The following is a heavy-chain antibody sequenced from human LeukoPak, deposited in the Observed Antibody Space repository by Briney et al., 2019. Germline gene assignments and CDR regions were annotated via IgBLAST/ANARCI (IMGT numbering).Heavy chain of an antibody. CDR1: GXTVSTNY. D-gene: IGHD1-26*01. CDR2: IYAGGAA. CDR3: AEEVGATYPTFDY. V-gene: IGHV3-53*01. Sequence: PGGSLRLSCSASGXTVSTNYLSWVRQAPGKGLEWVSVIYAGGAAYYADYVKGRFTISRDTSNNTLILQMHSLRAEDTAVYYCAEEVGATYPTFDYWGQGTLVTVSS. J-gene: IGHJ4*02.